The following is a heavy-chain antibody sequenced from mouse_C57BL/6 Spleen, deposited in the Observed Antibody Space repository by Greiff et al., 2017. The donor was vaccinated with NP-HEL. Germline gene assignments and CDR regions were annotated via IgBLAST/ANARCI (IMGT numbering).Heavy chain of an antibody. J-gene: IGHJ1*03. D-gene: IGHD2-5*01. V-gene: IGHV14-4*01. CDR2: IDPENGDT. Sequence: GFNIKDDYMHWVKQRPEQGLEWIGWIDPENGDTEYASKFQGKATITADTSSNTAYLQPSSLTSEDTAVYYCTTVYYSNYRWYFDVWGTGTTVTVSS. CDR1: GFNIKDDY. CDR3: TTVYYSNYRWYFDV.